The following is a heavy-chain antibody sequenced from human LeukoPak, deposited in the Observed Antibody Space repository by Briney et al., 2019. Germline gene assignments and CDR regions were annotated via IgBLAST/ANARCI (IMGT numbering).Heavy chain of an antibody. CDR1: GYTFTSYA. D-gene: IGHD6-13*01. CDR3: ASEGDSSWSFDY. J-gene: IGHJ4*02. V-gene: IGHV1-3*01. Sequence: ASVKVSCKASGYTFTSYAMHWVRQAPGQRLEWMGWINAGNGNTKYSQKFQGRVTITRDTSASTAYMELSSLRSEDTAVYYCASEGDSSWSFDYWGQGTLVTVSS. CDR2: INAGNGNT.